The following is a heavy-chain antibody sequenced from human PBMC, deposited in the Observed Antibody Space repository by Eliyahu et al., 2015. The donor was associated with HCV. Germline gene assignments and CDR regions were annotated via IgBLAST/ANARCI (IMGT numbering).Heavy chain of an antibody. CDR1: GFTFSSYS. Sequence: EVQLVESGGGLVKPGGSLRLSCAASGFTFSSYSMNWVRQAPGKGGEGVGSISSSSSYIYYADSVKGRFTISRDNAKNSLYLQMNSLRAEDTAVYYCARGLFRSSGPRSQTRVDYWGQGTLVTVSS. CDR2: ISSSSSYI. D-gene: IGHD3-22*01. CDR3: ARGLFRSSGPRSQTRVDY. J-gene: IGHJ4*02. V-gene: IGHV3-21*01.